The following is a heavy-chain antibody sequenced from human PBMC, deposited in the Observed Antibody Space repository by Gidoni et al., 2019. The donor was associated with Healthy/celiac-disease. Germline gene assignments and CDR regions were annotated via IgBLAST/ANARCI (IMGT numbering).Heavy chain of an antibody. Sequence: QVQLVQSGAEVKKPGASVKVSCKASGYTFTSYYMHWVRQAPGQGLEWMGIINPSGGSTSYAQKFQGRVTMTRDTSTSTVYMELSSLRSEDTAVYYCARAFNYDSSGYYYWGYWGQGTLVTVSS. V-gene: IGHV1-46*01. CDR2: INPSGGST. D-gene: IGHD3-22*01. J-gene: IGHJ4*02. CDR3: ARAFNYDSSGYYYWGY. CDR1: GYTFTSYY.